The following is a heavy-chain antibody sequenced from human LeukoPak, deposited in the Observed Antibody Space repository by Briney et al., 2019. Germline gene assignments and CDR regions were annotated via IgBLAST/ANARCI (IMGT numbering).Heavy chain of an antibody. CDR1: GFTFSSYW. CDR2: INSDGSST. J-gene: IGHJ3*02. V-gene: IGHV3-74*01. Sequence: HPGGSLRLSCAASGFTFSSYWMHWVRQAPGKGLVWVSRINSDGSSTSYADSVKGRFTISRDNAKNTLCLQMNSLRAEDTAVYYCARDGGSGGPFDIWGQGTMVTVS. CDR3: ARDGGSGGPFDI. D-gene: IGHD3-16*01.